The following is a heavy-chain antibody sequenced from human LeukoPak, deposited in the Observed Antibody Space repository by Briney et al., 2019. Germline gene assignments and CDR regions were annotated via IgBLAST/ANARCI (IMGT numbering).Heavy chain of an antibody. J-gene: IGHJ4*02. CDR1: GGSISNSSSY. D-gene: IGHD1-26*01. CDR3: ARHSPVGIFYFDY. Sequence: SETLTLTCTVSGGSISNSSSYWGWIRQPPGKGLEWIGSIYYSGSTYYNPSLKSRVTISVDTSKNQFSLKLSSVTAADTAVYYCARHSPVGIFYFDYWGQGTLVTVSS. CDR2: IYYSGST. V-gene: IGHV4-39*01.